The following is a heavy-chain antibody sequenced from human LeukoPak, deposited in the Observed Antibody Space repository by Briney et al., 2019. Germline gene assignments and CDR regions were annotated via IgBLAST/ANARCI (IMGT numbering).Heavy chain of an antibody. CDR2: IKSKTDGGTT. Sequence: PGGSLRLSCAASGFTFSNAWMSWVRQAPGKGLEWVGRIKSKTDGGTTDYAAPVKGRFTTSRDDSKNTLYLQMNSLKTEDTAVYYCTTTGYSSSWYRFWGQGTLVTVSS. D-gene: IGHD6-13*01. CDR1: GFTFSNAW. V-gene: IGHV3-15*01. J-gene: IGHJ4*02. CDR3: TTTGYSSSWYRF.